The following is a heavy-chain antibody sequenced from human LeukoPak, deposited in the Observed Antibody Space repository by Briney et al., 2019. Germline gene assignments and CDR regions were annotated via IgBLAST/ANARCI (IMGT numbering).Heavy chain of an antibody. D-gene: IGHD3-10*01. J-gene: IGHJ4*02. CDR3: ARDYASDY. CDR2: ISRSGDTI. Sequence: PGGSLRLSCAASGFTFSRYEMNWVRQAPGKGLEWVSYISRSGDTIYFADSVKGRFTISRGNAKNSLYLQMSSLRAEDTAVYYCARDYASDYWGQGTLVTVSS. V-gene: IGHV3-48*03. CDR1: GFTFSRYE.